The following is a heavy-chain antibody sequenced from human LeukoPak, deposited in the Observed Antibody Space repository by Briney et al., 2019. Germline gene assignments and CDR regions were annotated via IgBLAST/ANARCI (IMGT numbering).Heavy chain of an antibody. CDR2: IKQDGSEK. V-gene: IGHV3-7*01. J-gene: IGHJ4*02. CDR1: GFSVSGYW. D-gene: IGHD6-13*01. CDR3: AREWQGGIAAAGTRIEGDY. Sequence: AGGSLRPSCAVSGFSVSGYWVTWVRQAPGKGLEWVANIKQDGSEKNNVDSVKGRFTISRDNAENSLFLQMNSLRVEDTAVYYCAREWQGGIAAAGTRIEGDYWGQGTLVAVSS.